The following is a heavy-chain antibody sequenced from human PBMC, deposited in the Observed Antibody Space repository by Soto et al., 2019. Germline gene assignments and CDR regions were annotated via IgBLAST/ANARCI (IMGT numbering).Heavy chain of an antibody. D-gene: IGHD3-3*01. J-gene: IGHJ4*02. Sequence: QVQLQELGPGLVKPSQTLSLTCTVSGGSISSGGYYWSWIRQHPGKGLEWIGYIYYSGSTYYNPSLKSRVTISVDTSKNQFSLKLSSVTAADTAVYYCARDTRDETYYDFWSGLSYFDYWGQGTLVTVSS. V-gene: IGHV4-31*03. CDR2: IYYSGST. CDR1: GGSISSGGYY. CDR3: ARDTRDETYYDFWSGLSYFDY.